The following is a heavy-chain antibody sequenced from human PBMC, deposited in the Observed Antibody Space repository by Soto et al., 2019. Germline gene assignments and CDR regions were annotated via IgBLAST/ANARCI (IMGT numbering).Heavy chain of an antibody. Sequence: ASVKVSCKASGYTFTSYGISWVRQAPGQGLEWMGWISAYNGNTNYAQKLQGRVTMTTDTSTSTAYMELRSLRSDDTAVYYCARGGYYDFWSGYYADDAFDIWGQGTMVTVSS. V-gene: IGHV1-18*01. D-gene: IGHD3-3*01. CDR2: ISAYNGNT. J-gene: IGHJ3*02. CDR3: ARGGYYDFWSGYYADDAFDI. CDR1: GYTFTSYG.